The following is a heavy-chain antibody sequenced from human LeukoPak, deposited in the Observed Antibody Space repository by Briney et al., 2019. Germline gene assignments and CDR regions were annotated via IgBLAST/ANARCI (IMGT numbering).Heavy chain of an antibody. J-gene: IGHJ5*02. Sequence: PGGSLRLSCAASGFIFSSYAMSWVRQAPGKGLEWVSTISGSGGSTYYADSVKGRFTISRDNSKNTLYLQMNSLRAEDTAVHYCAKVGYYVDNWFDPWGQGTLVTVSS. CDR3: AKVGYYVDNWFDP. D-gene: IGHD3-10*02. V-gene: IGHV3-23*01. CDR2: ISGSGGST. CDR1: GFIFSSYA.